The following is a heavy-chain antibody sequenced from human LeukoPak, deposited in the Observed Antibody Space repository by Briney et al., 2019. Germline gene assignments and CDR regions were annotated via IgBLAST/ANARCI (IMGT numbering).Heavy chain of an antibody. Sequence: SGPALVKPTQTLTLTCTFSGFSLSTSGMCVSWIRQPPGKALEWLARTDWDDDKYYSTSLQTRPTISKDTSKNQVVLTMTNMDPVDTATYYCARNYGSGTYEDYWGQGTLVTVSS. CDR2: TDWDDDK. J-gene: IGHJ4*02. CDR1: GFSLSTSGMC. D-gene: IGHD3-10*01. CDR3: ARNYGSGTYEDY. V-gene: IGHV2-70*11.